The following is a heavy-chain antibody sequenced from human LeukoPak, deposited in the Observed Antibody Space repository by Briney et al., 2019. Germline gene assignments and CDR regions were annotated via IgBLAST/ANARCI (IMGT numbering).Heavy chain of an antibody. D-gene: IGHD6-6*01. Sequence: PSETLSLTCTVSGGSITGGGYYWSWIRHHPGKGLEWIGYIYYSGSTHYNPSLKSRVTISVDTSKNQFSLKLSSVTAADTAVYYCARRFYSSSSFDYWGQGTLVTVSS. CDR1: GGSITGGGYY. CDR3: ARRFYSSSSFDY. CDR2: IYYSGST. J-gene: IGHJ4*02. V-gene: IGHV4-31*03.